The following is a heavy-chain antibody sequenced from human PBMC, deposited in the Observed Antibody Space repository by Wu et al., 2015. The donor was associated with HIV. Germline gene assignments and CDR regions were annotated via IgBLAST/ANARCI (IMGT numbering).Heavy chain of an antibody. V-gene: IGHV1-2*02. CDR1: GYTFTGYY. J-gene: IGHJ4*02. CDR2: INPNSGGT. D-gene: IGHD2-2*02. Sequence: QVQLVQSGAEVKKPGASVKVSCKASGYTFTGYYMHWVRQAPGRGLEWMGWINPNSGGTNYAQKFQGRVTMTRDTSISTAYMELSRLRSDDTAVYYCARGWACSSITSCYTPLDYWGQGTLVTVSS. CDR3: ARGWACSSITSCYTPLDY.